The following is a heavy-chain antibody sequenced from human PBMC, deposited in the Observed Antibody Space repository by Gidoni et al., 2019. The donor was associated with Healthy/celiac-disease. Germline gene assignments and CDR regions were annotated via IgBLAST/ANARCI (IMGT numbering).Heavy chain of an antibody. V-gene: IGHV4-39*01. CDR3: ARAVVVTAPGDFDY. CDR1: GGSISSSSYY. D-gene: IGHD2-21*02. CDR2: IYYSGST. Sequence: QLQLQESGPGLVKPSETLSLTCTVSGGSISSSSYYWGWIRQPPGKGLEWIGSIYYSGSTYYNPSLKSRVTISVDTSKNQFSLKLSSVTAADTAVYYCARAVVVTAPGDFDYWGQGTLVTVSS. J-gene: IGHJ4*02.